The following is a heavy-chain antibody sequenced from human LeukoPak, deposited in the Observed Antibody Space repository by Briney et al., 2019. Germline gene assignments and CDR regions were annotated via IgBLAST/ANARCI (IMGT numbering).Heavy chain of an antibody. J-gene: IGHJ5*02. V-gene: IGHV3-23*01. Sequence: GGSLRLSCAASGFTFSDYNMRWIRQAPGKGLEWVSAISGSGGSTYYADSVKGRFTISRDNSKNTLYLQMNSLRAEDTAVYYCAKGVKTYYYGSGSYVLDPWGQGTLVTVSS. CDR2: ISGSGGST. D-gene: IGHD3-10*01. CDR3: AKGVKTYYYGSGSYVLDP. CDR1: GFTFSDYN.